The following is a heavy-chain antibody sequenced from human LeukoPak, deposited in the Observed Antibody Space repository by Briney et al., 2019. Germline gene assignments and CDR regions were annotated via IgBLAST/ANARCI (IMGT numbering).Heavy chain of an antibody. Sequence: SETLSLTCAVAGYSISSGYYWGWIRQPPGKGREGIGGIYHSGSTYYNPSLKSRVTISVDTSKNQFSLKLSSVTAADTAVYYCARLYYGGITYYYYYMDVWGKGTTVTVSS. D-gene: IGHD4-23*01. CDR3: ARLYYGGITYYYYYMDV. CDR2: IYHSGST. V-gene: IGHV4-38-2*01. CDR1: GYSISSGYY. J-gene: IGHJ6*03.